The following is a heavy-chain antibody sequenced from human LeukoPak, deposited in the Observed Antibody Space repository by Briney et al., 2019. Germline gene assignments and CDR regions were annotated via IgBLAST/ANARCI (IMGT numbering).Heavy chain of an antibody. V-gene: IGHV1-18*01. Sequence: ASVKVSCKASGYTLSEYGISWVRQAPGQGLEWVGWITTYNGEKIYSQKFQGRVTMTTDTSSGTYYMELRNLRSDDTAIYYCVRDCSNGVCYPRDYWGQGTLVIVSS. CDR2: ITTYNGEK. J-gene: IGHJ4*02. D-gene: IGHD2-8*01. CDR1: GYTLSEYG. CDR3: VRDCSNGVCYPRDY.